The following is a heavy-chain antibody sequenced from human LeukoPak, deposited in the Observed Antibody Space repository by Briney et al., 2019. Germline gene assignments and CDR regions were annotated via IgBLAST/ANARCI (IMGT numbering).Heavy chain of an antibody. V-gene: IGHV1-8*03. CDR3: ARAAIAAFGTDNWFDP. J-gene: IGHJ5*02. CDR1: GYTFTSYD. Sequence: ASVKVSCKASGYTFTSYDINWVRQATGQGLEWMGWMNPTSGNTAYAQRFQGRVTITSNSSISTAYMELSSLRSEDTAVYYCARAAIAAFGTDNWFDPWGQGTLVTVSS. D-gene: IGHD6-6*01. CDR2: MNPTSGNT.